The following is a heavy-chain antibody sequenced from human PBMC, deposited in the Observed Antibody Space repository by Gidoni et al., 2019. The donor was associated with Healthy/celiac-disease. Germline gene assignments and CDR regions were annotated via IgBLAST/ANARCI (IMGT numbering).Heavy chain of an antibody. Sequence: QVTLRESGPALVKPTQTLTLTCTFSGFSLSTSGMCVSWIRQPPGKALEWLALIDWDDDKYYSTSLKTRLTISKDTSKNQVVLTMTNMDPVDTATYYCARTSQYYYDSSGYTFDYWGQGTLVTVSS. CDR2: IDWDDDK. J-gene: IGHJ4*02. CDR3: ARTSQYYYDSSGYTFDY. D-gene: IGHD3-22*01. CDR1: GFSLSTSGMC. V-gene: IGHV2-70*01.